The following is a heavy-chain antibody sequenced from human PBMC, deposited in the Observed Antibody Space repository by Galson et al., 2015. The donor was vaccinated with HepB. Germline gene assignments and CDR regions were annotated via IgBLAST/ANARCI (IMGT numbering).Heavy chain of an antibody. CDR2: INSDGSST. CDR1: GFTFSSYW. Sequence: SLRLSCAASGFTFSSYWMHWVRQAPGKGLVWVSRINSDGSSTSYADSVKGRFTISRDNAKNTLYLQMNSLRAEDTAVYYCARVSYCGGDCYPEGYFDLWGRGTLVTVSS. V-gene: IGHV3-74*01. D-gene: IGHD2-21*02. CDR3: ARVSYCGGDCYPEGYFDL. J-gene: IGHJ2*01.